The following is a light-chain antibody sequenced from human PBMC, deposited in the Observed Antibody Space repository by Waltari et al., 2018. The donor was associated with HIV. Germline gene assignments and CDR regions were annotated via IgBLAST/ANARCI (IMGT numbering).Light chain of an antibody. CDR3: SLYTGTTNVL. J-gene: IGLJ2*01. CDR2: EVN. CDR1: SSDVGSYNR. V-gene: IGLV2-18*01. Sequence: QSALTQPPSVSGSPGQSVSISCTGSSSDVGSYNRVSWYQQPPGTAPKLIIYEVNNRPSGVPDRFSGSQSGNTASLTISGLQAEDEADYYCSLYTGTTNVLVGGVTKLTVL.